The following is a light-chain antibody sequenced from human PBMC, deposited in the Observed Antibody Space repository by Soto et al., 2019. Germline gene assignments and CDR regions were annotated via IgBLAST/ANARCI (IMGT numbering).Light chain of an antibody. V-gene: IGKV3-20*01. CDR1: QSVSSSY. CDR3: QQYGSSPH. Sequence: EIVSTQSPGTLSLSPGERATLSCRASQSVSSSYLAWYQQKPGQAPRLLIYGASSRATGIPDRFSGSGSGTDFTLTISRLEPEDFAVYYCQQYGSSPHFGGGTKVEIK. CDR2: GAS. J-gene: IGKJ4*01.